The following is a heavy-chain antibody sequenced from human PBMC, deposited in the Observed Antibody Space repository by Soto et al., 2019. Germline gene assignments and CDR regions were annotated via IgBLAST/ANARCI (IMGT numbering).Heavy chain of an antibody. J-gene: IGHJ4*02. D-gene: IGHD5-18*01. CDR3: ARHRYSYGVYYFDY. CDR2: IYYSGST. CDR1: GGSISNYY. Sequence: SETLSLTCIVSGGSISNYYLSWIRQPPGKGLEWIGYIYYSGSTNYSPSLTSRVTISVDTSKNQFSLKLSSVTAADTAVYYCARHRYSYGVYYFDYWGQGTLVTVSS. V-gene: IGHV4-59*08.